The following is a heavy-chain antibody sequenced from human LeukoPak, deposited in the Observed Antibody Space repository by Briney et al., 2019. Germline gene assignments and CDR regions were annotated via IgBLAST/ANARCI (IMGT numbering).Heavy chain of an antibody. CDR2: IYTSGST. J-gene: IGHJ4*02. CDR3: ARDHCSSTSCIDY. CDR1: GGSISSHY. V-gene: IGHV4-4*07. Sequence: SETLSLTCTVSGGSISSHYWSWIRQPAGKGLEWIGRIYTSGSTNYNPSLKSRVTMSVDTSKNQFSLKLSSVTAADTAVYYCARDHCSSTSCIDYWGQGTLVTVSS. D-gene: IGHD2-2*01.